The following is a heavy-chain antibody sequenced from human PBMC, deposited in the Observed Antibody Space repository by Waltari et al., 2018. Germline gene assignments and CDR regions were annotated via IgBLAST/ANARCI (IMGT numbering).Heavy chain of an antibody. V-gene: IGHV1-2*02. CDR2: INPNSGGT. CDR3: ARDRVDIVGATGAFDI. Sequence: QVQLVQSGAEVKKPGASVKVSCKASGYTFTGYYMHWVRQAPGPGLEWMGWINPNSGGTNYAQKFQGRVTMTRDTSISTAYMELSRLRSDDTAVYYCARDRVDIVGATGAFDIWGQGTMVTVSS. J-gene: IGHJ3*02. D-gene: IGHD1-26*01. CDR1: GYTFTGYY.